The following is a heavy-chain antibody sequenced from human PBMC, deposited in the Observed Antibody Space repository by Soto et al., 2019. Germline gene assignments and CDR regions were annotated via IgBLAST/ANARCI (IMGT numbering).Heavy chain of an antibody. D-gene: IGHD1-1*01. V-gene: IGHV1-8*01. J-gene: IGHJ4*02. CDR1: GYNISSYD. CDR2: MDPNRGHS. CDR3: ARGKSRDAYNPLGY. Sequence: ASVKVSCKASGYNISSYDIIWVRQAAGQGLEWMGWMDPNRGHSDSVQNFRGRVTMTTNISASTAYMELSGLRAEDTATYYCARGKSRDAYNPLGYWGPGTLVTVSS.